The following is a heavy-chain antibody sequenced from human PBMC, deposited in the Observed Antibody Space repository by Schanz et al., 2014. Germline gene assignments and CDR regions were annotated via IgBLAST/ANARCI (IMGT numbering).Heavy chain of an antibody. Sequence: EVQLVESGGGLVKPGGSLRLSCSASGFTFSIYSMNWVRQAPGKGLEWVSSISSSSSYIYYADSVKGRFTISRDNSKTTLSLQMNSLRAEDTAVYYCAKQIHYDILTVTRNWGQGTLVTVSS. CDR1: GFTFSIYS. D-gene: IGHD3-9*01. J-gene: IGHJ4*02. CDR2: ISSSSSYI. CDR3: AKQIHYDILTVTRN. V-gene: IGHV3-21*04.